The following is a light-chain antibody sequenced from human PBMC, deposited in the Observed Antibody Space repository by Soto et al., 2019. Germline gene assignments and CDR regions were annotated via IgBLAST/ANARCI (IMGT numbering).Light chain of an antibody. CDR3: KSYAGSNTYV. CDR2: EVV. J-gene: IGLJ1*01. CDR1: KNDIGVYDF. Sequence: QSALTQPPSASGAPGQSVTISCTGTKNDIGVYDFVSGYQHHPGKAPRLIIYEVVQRPSGVPDRFSGSKSGNPASLTVSGLQAADEADYFCKSYAGSNTYVFGSGTKVTVL. V-gene: IGLV2-8*01.